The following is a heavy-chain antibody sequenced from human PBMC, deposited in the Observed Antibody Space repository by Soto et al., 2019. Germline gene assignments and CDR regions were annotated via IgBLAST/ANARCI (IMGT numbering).Heavy chain of an antibody. V-gene: IGHV1-2*02. CDR2: INPRFGDT. J-gene: IGHJ6*02. Sequence: QVQLVQSGAELKEPGDSVRVSCEASGYTFTAYYIHWVRQAPGQGLEWMGWINPRFGDTSYAQDFQGRVSMTRDTSISTVYMELSRLTSDDTAIYYCARNMDYYYGPGSGNGHGFWGQGTTDTVFS. CDR1: GYTFTAYY. CDR3: ARNMDYYYGPGSGNGHGF. D-gene: IGHD3-10*01.